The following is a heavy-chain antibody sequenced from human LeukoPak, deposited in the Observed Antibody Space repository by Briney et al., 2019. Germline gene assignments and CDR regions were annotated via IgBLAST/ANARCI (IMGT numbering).Heavy chain of an antibody. D-gene: IGHD3-22*01. CDR1: GGTFSSYA. CDR3: ARDAYYDSSGYYLLFDY. V-gene: IGHV1-69*05. J-gene: IGHJ4*02. CDR2: IIPIFGTA. Sequence: ASVKVSCKASGGTFSSYAISWVRQAPGQGLEWMGRIIPIFGTANYAQKFQGRVTITTDESTSTAYMELSSLRSEGTAVYYCARDAYYDSSGYYLLFDYWGQGTLVTVSS.